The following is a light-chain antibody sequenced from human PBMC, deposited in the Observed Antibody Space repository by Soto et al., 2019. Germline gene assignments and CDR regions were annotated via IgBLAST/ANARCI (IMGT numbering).Light chain of an antibody. V-gene: IGKV3-15*01. CDR2: SAS. J-gene: IGKJ1*01. CDR1: QSVSSN. CDR3: QQYNNWPLWT. Sequence: EIVMTQSPATLSVSPGERATLSCRASQSVSSNVAWYQQRPGQAPRLLMYSASTRAAGIPGRFSGSVSGTEFTLTISSLQSEDFAIYYCQQYNNWPLWTFGQGNKVEIK.